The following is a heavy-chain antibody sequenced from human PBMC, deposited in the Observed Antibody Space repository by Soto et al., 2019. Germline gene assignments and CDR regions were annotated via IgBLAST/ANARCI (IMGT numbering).Heavy chain of an antibody. V-gene: IGHV1-18*01. Sequence: ASVKVSCKASGYTFTSYGISWVRQAPGQGLEWMGWISAYNGNTNYAQKLQGRVTMTTDTSTSTAYMGLRSLRSDDTAVYYCARMGEQWLVLGSYYYYGMDVWGQGTTVTVSS. D-gene: IGHD6-19*01. CDR3: ARMGEQWLVLGSYYYYGMDV. CDR1: GYTFTSYG. CDR2: ISAYNGNT. J-gene: IGHJ6*02.